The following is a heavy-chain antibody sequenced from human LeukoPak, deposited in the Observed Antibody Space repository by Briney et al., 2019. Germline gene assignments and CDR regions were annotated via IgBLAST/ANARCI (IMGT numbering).Heavy chain of an antibody. CDR1: GFTFSNYW. CDR3: ARGYSSSYRIDY. J-gene: IGHJ4*02. Sequence: GGSLRLSCAASGFTFSNYWMHWARQAPGKGLVWVSRINTDGSSTTYADSVKGRFTISRDNAKNTLYLQMNSLSAEDTAVYYCARGYSSSYRIDYWGQGTLVTVSS. V-gene: IGHV3-74*01. CDR2: INTDGSST. D-gene: IGHD6-6*01.